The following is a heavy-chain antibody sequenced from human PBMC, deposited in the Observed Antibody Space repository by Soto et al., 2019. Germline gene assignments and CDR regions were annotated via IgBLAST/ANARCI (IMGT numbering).Heavy chain of an antibody. CDR3: AKVYGSGSYYTTYYYYYGMDV. CDR2: ISYDGSNK. D-gene: IGHD3-10*01. CDR1: GFTFSSYG. Sequence: GGSLRLSCAASGFTFSSYGMHWVRQAPGKGLEWVAVISYDGSNKYYADSVKGRFTISRDNSKNTLCLQMNSLRAEDTAVYYCAKVYGSGSYYTTYYYYYGMDVWGQGTTVTVSS. J-gene: IGHJ6*02. V-gene: IGHV3-30*18.